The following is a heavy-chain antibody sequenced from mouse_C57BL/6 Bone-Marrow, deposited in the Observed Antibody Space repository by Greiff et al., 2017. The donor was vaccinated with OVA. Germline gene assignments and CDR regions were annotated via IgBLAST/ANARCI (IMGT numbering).Heavy chain of an antibody. CDR2: IHPSDSDT. Sequence: QVQLQQPGAELVKPGASVKVSCKASGYTFTSYWMHWVKQRPGQGLEWIGRIHPSDSDTNYNQKFKGKATLTVDKSSSTAYMQLSSLTSEDSAVYYWALRGVTTVVATGGFDYWGQGTTLTVSS. D-gene: IGHD1-1*01. J-gene: IGHJ2*01. CDR1: GYTFTSYW. CDR3: ALRGVTTVVATGGFDY. V-gene: IGHV1-74*01.